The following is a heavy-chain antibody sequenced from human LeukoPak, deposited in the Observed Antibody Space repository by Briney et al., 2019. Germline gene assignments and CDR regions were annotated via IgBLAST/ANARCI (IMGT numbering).Heavy chain of an antibody. D-gene: IGHD3-10*01. V-gene: IGHV4-59*01. CDR2: IYYSGST. CDR1: GGSISSYY. Sequence: PSETLSLTCTVSGGSISSYYWSWIRQPPGKGLEWIGYIYYSGSTNYNPSLKSRVTISVDTSKNQFSLKLSSVTAADTAVYYCAGRSSMVRGVMGLGDYWGQGTLVTVSS. J-gene: IGHJ4*02. CDR3: AGRSSMVRGVMGLGDY.